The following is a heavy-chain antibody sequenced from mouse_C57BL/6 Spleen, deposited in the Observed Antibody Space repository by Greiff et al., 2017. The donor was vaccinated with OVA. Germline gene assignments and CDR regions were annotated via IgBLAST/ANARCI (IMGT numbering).Heavy chain of an antibody. D-gene: IGHD2-5*01. CDR2: IYPRSGNT. CDR1: GYTFTSYG. Sequence: QVQLKESGAELARPGASVKLSCKASGYTFTSYGISWVKQRTGQGLEWIGEIYPRSGNTYYNEKFKGKATLTADKSSSTAYMELRSLTSEDSAVYFCARDEDSNYFSFDYWGQGTTLTVSS. CDR3: ARDEDSNYFSFDY. V-gene: IGHV1-81*01. J-gene: IGHJ2*01.